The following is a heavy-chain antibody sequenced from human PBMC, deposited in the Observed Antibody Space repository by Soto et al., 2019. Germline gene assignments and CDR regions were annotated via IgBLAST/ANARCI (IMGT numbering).Heavy chain of an antibody. J-gene: IGHJ4*02. CDR2: ISSSSSYI. Sequence: PGVSPSLSCAASGFTFSSYSMNWVRHAPGKGLEWVSSISSSSSYIYYADSVKGRFTISRDNAKNSLYLQMNSLRAEDTAVYYCARVSGLVYGFDYWGQGTLVTVSS. D-gene: IGHD2-8*01. CDR1: GFTFSSYS. V-gene: IGHV3-21*01. CDR3: ARVSGLVYGFDY.